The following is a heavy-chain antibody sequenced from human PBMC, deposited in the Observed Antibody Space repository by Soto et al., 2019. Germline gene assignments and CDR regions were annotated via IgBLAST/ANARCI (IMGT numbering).Heavy chain of an antibody. CDR3: AKDLMAPYYDFWSGYTTWYYYGMDV. Sequence: WGSLRLSCAASGFTFSSYGMHWVRQAPGKGLEWVAVISYDGSNKYYADSVKGRFTISRDNSKNTLYLQMNSLRAEDTAVYYCAKDLMAPYYDFWSGYTTWYYYGMDVWGQGTTVTVSS. J-gene: IGHJ6*02. V-gene: IGHV3-30*18. D-gene: IGHD3-3*01. CDR2: ISYDGSNK. CDR1: GFTFSSYG.